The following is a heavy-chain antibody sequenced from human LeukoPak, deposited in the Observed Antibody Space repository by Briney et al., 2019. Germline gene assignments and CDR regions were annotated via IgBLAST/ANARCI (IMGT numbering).Heavy chain of an antibody. J-gene: IGHJ4*02. Sequence: GRSLRLSCAASGFTFSDYYMSWIRQAPGKGLEWVSYISSSGSTIYYADSVKGRFTISRDNAKNSLYLQMNSLRAEDTAVYYCARDASSGSTHFDYWGQGTLVTVSS. CDR3: ARDASSGSTHFDY. CDR1: GFTFSDYY. V-gene: IGHV3-11*01. CDR2: ISSSGSTI. D-gene: IGHD6-19*01.